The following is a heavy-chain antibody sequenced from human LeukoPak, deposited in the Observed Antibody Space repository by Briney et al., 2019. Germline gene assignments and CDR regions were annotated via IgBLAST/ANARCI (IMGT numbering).Heavy chain of an antibody. CDR2: IYYSGST. V-gene: IGHV4-38-2*02. CDR3: ATLRFLEWFYFDL. D-gene: IGHD3-3*01. CDR1: GYSISSGYY. J-gene: IGHJ2*01. Sequence: SETLSLTCTVSGYSISSGYYWCCIRPPPGKRLEWIGSIYYSGSTYYNPSLKSRVTISVDTSKNQFSLKLSSVTAADTAVYYCATLRFLEWFYFDLWGRGTLVTVSA.